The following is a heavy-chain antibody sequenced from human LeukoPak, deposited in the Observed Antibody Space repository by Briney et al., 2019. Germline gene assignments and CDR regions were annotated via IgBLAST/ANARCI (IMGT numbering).Heavy chain of an antibody. V-gene: IGHV1-2*02. D-gene: IGHD1-26*01. CDR3: ARDYPITGYSNGRGWFDP. CDR2: INPNSGGT. J-gene: IGHJ5*02. Sequence: ASVKVSCKASGYTFTDYYMHSVRQAPGQGLEWMGWINPNSGGTNYAQKFQGRVTMTRDTSISTAYRELSRLRSDDTAVYYCARDYPITGYSNGRGWFDPWGQGTLVTVSS. CDR1: GYTFTDYY.